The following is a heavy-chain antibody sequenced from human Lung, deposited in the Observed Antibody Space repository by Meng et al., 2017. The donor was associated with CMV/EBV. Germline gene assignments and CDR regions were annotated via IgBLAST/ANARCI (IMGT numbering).Heavy chain of an antibody. D-gene: IGHD2/OR15-2a*01. J-gene: IGHJ5*02. Sequence: HVMRVQSGSEFKKPGASVKVSVKASGYTFSTYTINWVRQAHGRGLEWMGWISTNTGTPTYTQGFTGRFVFSLDTSVSTAYLQISSLKAEDTAVYYCARGGNFDPWGQGTLVTVSS. CDR3: ARGGNFDP. V-gene: IGHV7-4-1*02. CDR1: GYTFSTYT. CDR2: ISTNTGTP.